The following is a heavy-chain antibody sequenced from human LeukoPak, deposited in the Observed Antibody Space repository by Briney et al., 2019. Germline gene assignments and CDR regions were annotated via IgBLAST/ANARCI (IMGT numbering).Heavy chain of an antibody. Sequence: GGSLGLSCAASGFTFSTYGMTWVRQAPGKGLEWVSSISGSGGSTYYADSVKGRFTISRDNSKNTLYLQVNSLRAEDTAVYYCARESQRITMVRGPHYGMDVWGQGTTVTVSS. CDR1: GFTFSTYG. V-gene: IGHV3-23*01. CDR2: ISGSGGST. D-gene: IGHD3-10*01. CDR3: ARESQRITMVRGPHYGMDV. J-gene: IGHJ6*02.